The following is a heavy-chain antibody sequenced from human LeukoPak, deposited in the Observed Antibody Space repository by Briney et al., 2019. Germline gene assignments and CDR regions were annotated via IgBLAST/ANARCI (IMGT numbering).Heavy chain of an antibody. J-gene: IGHJ3*02. Sequence: GGPLRLSCAASGFTFSSYEMNWVRQAPGKGLEWVSYISSSGSTIYYADSVKGRFTISRDNAKNSLYLQMNSLRAEDTAVYYCARMDPYCGGDCYTRDAFDIWGQGTMVTVSS. V-gene: IGHV3-48*03. CDR3: ARMDPYCGGDCYTRDAFDI. CDR1: GFTFSSYE. CDR2: ISSSGSTI. D-gene: IGHD2-21*02.